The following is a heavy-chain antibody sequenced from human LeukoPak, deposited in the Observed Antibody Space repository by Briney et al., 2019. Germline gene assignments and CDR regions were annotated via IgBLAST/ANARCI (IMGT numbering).Heavy chain of an antibody. CDR3: ARGVAFRPRYVFDI. CDR1: GGSVSSGSFY. J-gene: IGHJ3*02. D-gene: IGHD2-15*01. V-gene: IGHV4-61*01. Sequence: PSETLSLTCTVSGGSVSSGSFYWTWIRQPPGKGLEWIGYIYYTGNTNSSPSLRSRVTISLDTSKSQFSLKLNSVTAADTAVYYCARGVAFRPRYVFDIGGKGTMLTVS. CDR2: IYYTGNT.